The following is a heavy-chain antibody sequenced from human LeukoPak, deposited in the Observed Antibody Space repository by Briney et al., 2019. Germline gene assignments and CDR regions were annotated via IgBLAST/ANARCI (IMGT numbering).Heavy chain of an antibody. CDR1: GGSLRGYY. CDR2: INHSGST. V-gene: IGHV4-34*01. Sequence: SETLSLTCAVRGGSLRGYYWSWVRQPPGKGLEWIGEINHSGSTNYTPSLRSRVSIPVDTSKHQFSLKPSSVTATDTAVYYCARGWSDSSSSRKYYYGMDVWGQRTTFTVSS. D-gene: IGHD6-6*01. CDR3: ARGWSDSSSSRKYYYGMDV. J-gene: IGHJ6*02.